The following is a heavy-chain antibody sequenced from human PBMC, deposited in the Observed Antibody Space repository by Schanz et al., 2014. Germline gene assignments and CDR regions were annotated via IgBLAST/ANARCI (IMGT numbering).Heavy chain of an antibody. V-gene: IGHV3-33*01. Sequence: QVQLVESGGGVVQPGRSLRLSCAASGFNFGSHGMHWVRQAPGKGLEWEAVISYDGSFKNYADSVRGRITMSRDNSKNTMYLQINNLRADDTAVYYCARELPGVVAFDFWGQGTMVTVSS. CDR1: GFNFGSHG. D-gene: IGHD7-27*01. CDR2: ISYDGSFK. J-gene: IGHJ3*01. CDR3: ARELPGVVAFDF.